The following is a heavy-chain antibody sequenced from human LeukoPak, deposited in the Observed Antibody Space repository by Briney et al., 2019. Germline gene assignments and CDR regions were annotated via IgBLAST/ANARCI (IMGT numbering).Heavy chain of an antibody. CDR1: GGSISSYY. D-gene: IGHD2-15*01. CDR3: ARGSYCSGGSCYGDYYYYGMDV. V-gene: IGHV4-59*01. J-gene: IGHJ6*02. CDR2: IYYSGST. Sequence: SETLSLTCTVSGGSISSYYWSWIRQPPGKGLEWIGYIYYSGSTNYNPSLKSRVTISVDTSKNQFSLKLSSVTAADTAVYYCARGSYCSGGSCYGDYYYYGMDVWGQGTTVTVSS.